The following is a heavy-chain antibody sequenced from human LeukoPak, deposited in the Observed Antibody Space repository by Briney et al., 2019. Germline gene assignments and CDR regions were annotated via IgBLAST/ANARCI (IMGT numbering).Heavy chain of an antibody. V-gene: IGHV4-34*01. CDR3: ARGNYEYVWGGIDY. CDR2: INHSGST. CDR1: GGSFSGYY. J-gene: IGHJ4*02. D-gene: IGHD3-16*01. Sequence: SETLSLTCAVYGGSFSGYYWSWIRQPPGKGLEWIGEINHSGSTNYNPSLKSRVTISVDTSKNQLSLKLSSVTAADTAVYYCARGNYEYVWGGIDYWGQGTLVTVSS.